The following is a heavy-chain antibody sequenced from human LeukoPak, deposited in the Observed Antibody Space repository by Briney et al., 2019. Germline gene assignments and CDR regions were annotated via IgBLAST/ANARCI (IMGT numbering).Heavy chain of an antibody. Sequence: SETLSLTCAVYGGSFSGYYWSWIRQPPGKGLEWIGEINHSGSTNYNPSLKSRFTISVDTSKNQFSLKLSSVTAADTAVYFCARQPPNTASFDYWGQGTLVTVSS. D-gene: IGHD2-21*02. CDR1: GGSFSGYY. CDR3: ARQPPNTASFDY. J-gene: IGHJ4*02. V-gene: IGHV4-34*01. CDR2: INHSGST.